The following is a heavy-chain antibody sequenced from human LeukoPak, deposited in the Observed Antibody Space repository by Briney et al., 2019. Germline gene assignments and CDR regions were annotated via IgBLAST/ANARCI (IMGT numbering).Heavy chain of an antibody. J-gene: IGHJ4*02. CDR2: IHTSGST. V-gene: IGHV4-4*07. D-gene: IGHD3-22*01. Sequence: PSETLSLTCSVSGGSISSYYWSWIRQPAGKGLEWIGRIHTSGSTNYNPSPKSRVTISVDTSKNQFSLKLSSVTAADTAVYYCARGDSSGHPAFDYWGQGTLVTVSS. CDR3: ARGDSSGHPAFDY. CDR1: GGSISSYY.